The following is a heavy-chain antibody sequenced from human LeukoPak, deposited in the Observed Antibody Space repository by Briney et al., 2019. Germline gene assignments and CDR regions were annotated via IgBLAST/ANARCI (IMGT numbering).Heavy chain of an antibody. CDR2: INPNDGDT. Sequence: ASVKVSCKASGYTFTDYYMHWARQAPGQGFEWMGWINPNDGDTNYAQKFQGRVTMTRDTSISTAHMEVSRLRSDDTAVYYCARASFLYCSSTTCLFDYWGQGTLVTVSS. CDR3: ARASFLYCSSTTCLFDY. D-gene: IGHD2-2*01. CDR1: GYTFTDYY. V-gene: IGHV1-2*02. J-gene: IGHJ4*02.